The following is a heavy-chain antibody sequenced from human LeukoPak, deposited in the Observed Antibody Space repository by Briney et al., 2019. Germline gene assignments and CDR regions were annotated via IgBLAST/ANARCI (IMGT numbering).Heavy chain of an antibody. CDR1: GFTFDDYA. J-gene: IGHJ4*02. CDR3: AKGPSYGPRYYFDH. CDR2: ISGDGGST. D-gene: IGHD3-10*01. V-gene: IGHV3-43*02. Sequence: GGALRLSCAASGFTFDDYAMHWVRQAPGKGLEWVSLISGDGGSTYYADSVKGRFTISRDNSKNSLYLQINSLRTEDTALYYCAKGPSYGPRYYFDHWGQGTLVTVSS.